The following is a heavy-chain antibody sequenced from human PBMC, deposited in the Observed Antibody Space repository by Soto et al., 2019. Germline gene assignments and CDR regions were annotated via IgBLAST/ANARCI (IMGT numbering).Heavy chain of an antibody. V-gene: IGHV4-59*01. CDR2: IFYTGST. Sequence: QVQLQESGPGLLRPSETLSLTCTVSGGSISRYFWSWIRQSPGKGLEWIGYIFYTGSTTYNPSLKSRVTISIDTSKNQFSLKLSSLTAADTALYYCAYFSDLEWFDPWGQGTLVTVSS. J-gene: IGHJ5*02. CDR3: AYFSDLEWFDP. CDR1: GGSISRYF. D-gene: IGHD2-21*01.